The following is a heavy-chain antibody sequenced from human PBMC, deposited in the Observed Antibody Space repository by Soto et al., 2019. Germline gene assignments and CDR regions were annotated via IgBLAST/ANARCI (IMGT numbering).Heavy chain of an antibody. D-gene: IGHD2-21*01. CDR2: IVVTGSST. V-gene: IGHV3-23*01. CDR1: GFTFSSYT. Sequence: GGSLRLSCAASGFTFSSYTMTWVRQAPGRGLEWVSSIVVTGSSTYYADSVKGRFTISRDNSKNTLYLQMNSLRAEDTAVYYCAKSRLVDYWGQGTLVTVSS. CDR3: AKSRLVDY. J-gene: IGHJ4*02.